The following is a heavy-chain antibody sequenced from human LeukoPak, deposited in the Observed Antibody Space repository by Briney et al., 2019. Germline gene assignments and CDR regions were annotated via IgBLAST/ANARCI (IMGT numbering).Heavy chain of an antibody. CDR1: GGSISSSNW. D-gene: IGHD3-22*01. CDR2: IYHSGST. V-gene: IGHV4-4*02. CDR3: ARGNYTYYHDSSDPSPLFDY. J-gene: IGHJ4*02. Sequence: SGTLSLTCAVSGGSISSSNWWSWVRQPPGKGLEWIGEIYHSGSTNYNPSLKSRVTISVDKSKNQFSLKLSSVTAADTAVYYCARGNYTYYHDSSDPSPLFDYWGQGTLVTVSS.